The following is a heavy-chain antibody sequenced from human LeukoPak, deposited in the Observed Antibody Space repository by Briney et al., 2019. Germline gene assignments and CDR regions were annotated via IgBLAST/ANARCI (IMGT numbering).Heavy chain of an antibody. CDR3: ARCAMGATSFDY. J-gene: IGHJ4*02. CDR1: GFTFSDYY. D-gene: IGHD1-26*01. V-gene: IGHV3-11*04. CDR2: ISSSSNTV. Sequence: PGGSLRLSCAASGFTFSDYYMTWVRQAPGKGLEWVSYISSSSNTVYYADSVKGRLSVSRDNAKNSLYLQMNNLRAEDTAVYYCARCAMGATSFDYWGRGTLVTVSS.